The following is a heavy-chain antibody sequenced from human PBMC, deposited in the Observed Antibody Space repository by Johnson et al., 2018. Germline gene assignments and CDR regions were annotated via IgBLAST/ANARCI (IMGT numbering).Heavy chain of an antibody. CDR2: IYPGNSDT. J-gene: IGHJ3*01. Sequence: EVQLVESGADVKKPGESLKISCKGSGYSFSNNWIGWVRQMPGKGLEWMGIIYPGNSDTRYSPPFQGQVPMSADKSISTAYLQWGSLKASDTAMFYFARSGGFNAASDVLGQGTLVTVSA. CDR3: ARSGGFNAASDV. D-gene: IGHD2-15*01. CDR1: GYSFSNNW. V-gene: IGHV5-51*01.